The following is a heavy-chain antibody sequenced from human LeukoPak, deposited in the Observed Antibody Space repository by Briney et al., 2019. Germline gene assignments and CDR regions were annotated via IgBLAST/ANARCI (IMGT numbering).Heavy chain of an antibody. D-gene: IGHD3-10*01. J-gene: IGHJ5*02. CDR3: AKDRVVRGIMGAFDP. CDR1: GFTFSSYG. V-gene: IGHV3-23*01. Sequence: GGSLRLSCAASGFTFSSYGMSWVRQAPGRGLEWVSGISGSGDNSYYTDSVKGRFTISRDNSKKMLYLQMNSLRVEDTAVYYCAKDRVVRGIMGAFDPWGQGTQVTVPS. CDR2: ISGSGDNS.